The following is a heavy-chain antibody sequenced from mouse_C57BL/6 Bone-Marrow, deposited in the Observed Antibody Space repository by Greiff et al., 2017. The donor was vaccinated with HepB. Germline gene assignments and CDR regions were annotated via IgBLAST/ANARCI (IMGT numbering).Heavy chain of an antibody. J-gene: IGHJ1*03. CDR3: TRVLQLDYWYFDV. D-gene: IGHD2-12*01. V-gene: IGHV1-5*01. CDR1: GYTFTSYW. CDR2: IYPGNSDT. Sequence: EVQLQQSGTVLARPGASVKMSCKTSGYTFTSYWMHWVKQRPGQGLEWIGAIYPGNSDTSYNQKFKGKAKLTAVTSASTAYMELSSLTNEDSAVYYCTRVLQLDYWYFDVWGTGTTVTVSS.